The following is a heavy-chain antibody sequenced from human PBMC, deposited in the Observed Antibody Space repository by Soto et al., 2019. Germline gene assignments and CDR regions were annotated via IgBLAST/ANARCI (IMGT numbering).Heavy chain of an antibody. V-gene: IGHV1-69*06. Sequence: QVQLVQSGAEVKKPGSSVKVSCKASGGTFSSYAISWVRQAPGQGLEWMGGIIPIFGTANYAQKFQGRVTITADKSTSTAYRELSSLRSEDTAVYYCARGKQLWLTTLPHDLYYYYYGMDVWGQGTTVTVSS. CDR2: IIPIFGTA. D-gene: IGHD5-18*01. J-gene: IGHJ6*02. CDR1: GGTFSSYA. CDR3: ARGKQLWLTTLPHDLYYYYYGMDV.